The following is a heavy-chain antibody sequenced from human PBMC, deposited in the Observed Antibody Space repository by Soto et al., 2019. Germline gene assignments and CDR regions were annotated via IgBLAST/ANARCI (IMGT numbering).Heavy chain of an antibody. Sequence: PGGSLRLSCSASGFTFSYENMSWVRQVPGKGLEWVSGISGGGSYIFYADSVQGRFSISRDNAKNSLFLEMNSLRVEDTAVYYCARDSDCHSTSCFFPPHVWGQGTTVTVS. CDR1: GFTFSYEN. D-gene: IGHD2-2*01. J-gene: IGHJ6*02. CDR2: ISGGGSYI. CDR3: ARDSDCHSTSCFFPPHV. V-gene: IGHV3-21*06.